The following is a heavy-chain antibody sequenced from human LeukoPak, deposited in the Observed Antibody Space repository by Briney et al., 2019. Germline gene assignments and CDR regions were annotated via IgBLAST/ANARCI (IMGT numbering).Heavy chain of an antibody. CDR1: GFTFSSYW. D-gene: IGHD3-22*01. J-gene: IGHJ5*02. V-gene: IGHV3-7*01. Sequence: GGPLRLSCAASGFTFSSYWMSWVRQAPGKGLEWVANIKQDGSEKYYVDSVKGRFTISRDNAKNSLYLQMNSLRAEDTAVYYCARVNYDSRNNWFDPWGQGTLVTVSS. CDR2: IKQDGSEK. CDR3: ARVNYDSRNNWFDP.